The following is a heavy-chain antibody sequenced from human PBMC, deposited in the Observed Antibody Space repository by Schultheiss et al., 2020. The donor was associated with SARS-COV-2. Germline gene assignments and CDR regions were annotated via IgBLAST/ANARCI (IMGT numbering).Heavy chain of an antibody. D-gene: IGHD3-3*01. CDR2: IIPLFDTA. V-gene: IGHV1-69*13. Sequence: SVKVSCKASGGTFSSYAISWVRQAPGQGLEWMGGIIPLFDTANYAQEFQGRVTITADESTSTAYMELSSLRSEDTAVYYCARDRYDFWSGYVSYWYFDLWGRGTLVTVSS. J-gene: IGHJ2*01. CDR3: ARDRYDFWSGYVSYWYFDL. CDR1: GGTFSSYA.